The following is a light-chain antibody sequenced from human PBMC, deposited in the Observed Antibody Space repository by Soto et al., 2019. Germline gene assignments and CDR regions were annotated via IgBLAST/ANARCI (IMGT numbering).Light chain of an antibody. V-gene: IGKV1-39*01. CDR2: DAS. CDR3: QQSYSTSIT. CDR1: HDITSY. Sequence: DIQMTQSPSSLSASVGDRLTITCQASHDITSYLNWYQHKPGKAPKLLIYDASILEAGVPPRFSGSGSGTDFTLTISSLQPEDFATYYCQQSYSTSITFGQGTRLEIK. J-gene: IGKJ5*01.